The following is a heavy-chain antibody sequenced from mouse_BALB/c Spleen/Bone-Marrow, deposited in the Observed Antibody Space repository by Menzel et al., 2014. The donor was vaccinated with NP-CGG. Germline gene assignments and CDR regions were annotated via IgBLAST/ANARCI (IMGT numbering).Heavy chain of an antibody. CDR3: TRDQRYGNYIYAMDY. D-gene: IGHD2-10*02. CDR2: ISTGGSYT. CDR1: GFTFSSYT. Sequence: EVKLVESGGGLVKPGGSLKLSCAASGFTFSSYTMSWVRQTPEKRLEWVATISTGGSYTDYPDSVKGRFTISRDNAKNTLYRQMSSLKSEDTAMYYCTRDQRYGNYIYAMDYWGQGTSVTVSS. V-gene: IGHV5-6-4*01. J-gene: IGHJ4*01.